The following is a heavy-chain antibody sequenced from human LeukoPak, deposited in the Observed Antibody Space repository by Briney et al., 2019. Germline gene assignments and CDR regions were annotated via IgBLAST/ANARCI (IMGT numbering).Heavy chain of an antibody. D-gene: IGHD2-2*01. CDR2: ISGSGGST. Sequence: GGSLRLSCAASGFTFSSYAMSWVRQAPGKGLEWVSAISGSGGSTYYADSVKGRFTISRDNSKNTLYLQMNSLRAEDTAVYYCAKDRGGQLLGPEHPRDAFDIWGQGTMVTVSS. J-gene: IGHJ3*02. CDR3: AKDRGGQLLGPEHPRDAFDI. V-gene: IGHV3-23*01. CDR1: GFTFSSYA.